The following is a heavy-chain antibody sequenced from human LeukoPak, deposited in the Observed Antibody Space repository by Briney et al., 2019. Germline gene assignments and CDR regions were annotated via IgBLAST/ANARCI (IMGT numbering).Heavy chain of an antibody. Sequence: QTGGSLRLSCAASGFTFSNYAMIWVRQTPGRGLEWVSSISATGGDTFYLDSVTGRFTISRDNSKNTLYLQMNSLRAEDTAVYYCADRTGTNWGQGTLVTVSS. CDR1: GFTFSNYA. V-gene: IGHV3-23*01. D-gene: IGHD1/OR15-1a*01. CDR2: ISATGGDT. J-gene: IGHJ4*02. CDR3: ADRTGTN.